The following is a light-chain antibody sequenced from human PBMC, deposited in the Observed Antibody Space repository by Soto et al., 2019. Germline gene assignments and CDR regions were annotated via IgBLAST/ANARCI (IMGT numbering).Light chain of an antibody. CDR3: QEYNGYST. CDR1: QSVSSW. V-gene: IGKV1-5*01. J-gene: IGKJ2*01. CDR2: DAS. Sequence: DFQMTQSPSTLSASVGDRVTITCRASQSVSSWLAWYQQKPGKAPKLLIFDASSLEGGVPSRFSGSGSGTEFALTISSLRPDDSATCYCQEYNGYSTFGQGTK.